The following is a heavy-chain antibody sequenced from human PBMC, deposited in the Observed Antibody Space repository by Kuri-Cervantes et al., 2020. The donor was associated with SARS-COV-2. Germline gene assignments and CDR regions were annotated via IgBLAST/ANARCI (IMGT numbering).Heavy chain of an antibody. J-gene: IGHJ5*02. Sequence: ASVKVSCKASGYTFTSYAMHWVRQAPGQRLEWMGWINAGNGNTKYSQKFQGRVTITRDTSASTAYMELSSLRSEDTAMYYCARESGSYPENWFDPWGQGTLVTVSS. V-gene: IGHV1-3*01. D-gene: IGHD1-26*01. CDR2: INAGNGNT. CDR1: GYTFTSYA. CDR3: ARESGSYPENWFDP.